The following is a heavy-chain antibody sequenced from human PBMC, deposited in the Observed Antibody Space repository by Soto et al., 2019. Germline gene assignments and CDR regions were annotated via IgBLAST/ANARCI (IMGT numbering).Heavy chain of an antibody. CDR2: ISYDGSNK. Sequence: GGSLRLSXAASGFTFSSYGMHWVRQAPGKGLEWVAVISYDGSNKYYADSVKGRFTISRDNSKNTLYLQMNSLRAEDTAVYYCAKAFTSGSSTDYWGQGTLVTVSS. CDR1: GFTFSSYG. D-gene: IGHD1-26*01. V-gene: IGHV3-30*18. J-gene: IGHJ4*02. CDR3: AKAFTSGSSTDY.